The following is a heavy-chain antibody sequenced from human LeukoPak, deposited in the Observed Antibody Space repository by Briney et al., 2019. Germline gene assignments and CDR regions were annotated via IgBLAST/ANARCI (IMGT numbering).Heavy chain of an antibody. J-gene: IGHJ4*02. Sequence: GASVKVSCKASGYTFTGYYMHWVRQAPGQGLEWMGWINPNSGGTNYAQKFQGRVTMSRDTSISTAYMELSRLRSDDTAVYYCARAAESELLYYFDYWGQGTLVTVSS. CDR1: GYTFTGYY. CDR2: INPNSGGT. CDR3: ARAAESELLYYFDY. D-gene: IGHD2-2*01. V-gene: IGHV1-2*02.